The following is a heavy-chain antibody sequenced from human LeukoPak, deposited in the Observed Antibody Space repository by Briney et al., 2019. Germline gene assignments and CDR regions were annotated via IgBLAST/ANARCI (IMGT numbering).Heavy chain of an antibody. J-gene: IGHJ4*02. CDR3: ARDNDSRDPPHFDY. D-gene: IGHD3-16*01. CDR1: GFTFSSYG. Sequence: GRSLRLSCAASGFTFSSYGMNWVRQAPGKGLEWVSSISSSSSYIYYADSVKGRFTISRDNAKNSLYLQMNSLRAEDTAVYYCARDNDSRDPPHFDYWGQGTLVTVSS. CDR2: ISSSSSYI. V-gene: IGHV3-21*04.